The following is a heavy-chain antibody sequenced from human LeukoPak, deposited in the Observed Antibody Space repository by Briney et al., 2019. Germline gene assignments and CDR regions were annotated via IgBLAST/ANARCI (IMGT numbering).Heavy chain of an antibody. V-gene: IGHV4-4*02. Sequence: SETLSLTCAVSGGSISSSNWWSWVRQPPGKGLEWIGEIYHSGSTNYNPSLKSRVTISVDKSKNQFSLKLSSVTAADTAVYYCARGVLVAGPNYYYYYMDVWGKGTTVTVSS. CDR3: ARGVLVAGPNYYYYYMDV. J-gene: IGHJ6*03. CDR1: GGSISSSNW. D-gene: IGHD6-19*01. CDR2: IYHSGST.